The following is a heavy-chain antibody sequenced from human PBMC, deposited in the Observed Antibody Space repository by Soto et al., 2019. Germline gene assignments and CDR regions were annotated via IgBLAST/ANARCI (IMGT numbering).Heavy chain of an antibody. V-gene: IGHV3-48*03. CDR2: IYNSGSTM. J-gene: IGHJ6*02. Sequence: GGSLRLSCAASGFTFSAFEMNWVRQAPGKGLEWLSYIYNSGSTMTYADSVKGRFAISRDNAKNSLYLEMYSLRAEDTAVYYCARESGGTGLDVWGQGTTVTVSS. D-gene: IGHD1-1*01. CDR1: GFTFSAFE. CDR3: ARESGGTGLDV.